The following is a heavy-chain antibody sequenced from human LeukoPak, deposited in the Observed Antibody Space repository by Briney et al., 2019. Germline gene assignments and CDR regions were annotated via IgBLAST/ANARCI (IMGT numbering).Heavy chain of an antibody. CDR3: ASPVDY. CDR2: IKQDGSEK. V-gene: IGHV3-7*03. J-gene: IGHJ4*02. CDR1: GFTFSSHC. Sequence: GGSLRLSCAASGFTFSSHCMNWARQAPGKGLEWVANIKQDGSEKYYVDSVKGRFTISRDNAKNSLYLQMNSLRAEDTAVYYCASPVDYWGQGTLVTVSP.